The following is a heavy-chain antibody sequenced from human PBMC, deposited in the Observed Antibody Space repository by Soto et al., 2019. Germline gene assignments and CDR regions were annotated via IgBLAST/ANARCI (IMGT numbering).Heavy chain of an antibody. D-gene: IGHD3-10*01. CDR1: GYSFTSYW. CDR2: IYPGDSDT. Sequence: GESLKISCKGSGYSFTSYWIGWVRQMPGKGLEWMGIIYPGDSDTRYSPSFQGQVTISADKSISTAYLQWGSLKASDTAMYYCARRTHFVNYYGSGNGVGFDYWGQGTLVTVSS. CDR3: ARRTHFVNYYGSGNGVGFDY. V-gene: IGHV5-51*01. J-gene: IGHJ4*02.